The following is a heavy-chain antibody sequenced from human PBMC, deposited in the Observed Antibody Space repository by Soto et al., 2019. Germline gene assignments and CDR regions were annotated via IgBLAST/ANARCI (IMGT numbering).Heavy chain of an antibody. CDR2: INHSGST. D-gene: IGHD1-20*01. CDR3: ARSPYRWYRYNWNHYAFDI. Sequence: QVQLQQWGAGLLKPSETLSLTCAVYGGSFSGYYWSWIRQPPGKGLEWIGEINHSGSTNYNPSLKGREAISVDKCKNPFSLKLRSVTAAATAVYSCARSPYRWYRYNWNHYAFDIWGQGTMVTVSS. V-gene: IGHV4-34*01. J-gene: IGHJ3*02. CDR1: GGSFSGYY.